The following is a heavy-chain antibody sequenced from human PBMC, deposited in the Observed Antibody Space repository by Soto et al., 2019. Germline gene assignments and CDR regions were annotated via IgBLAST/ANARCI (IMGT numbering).Heavy chain of an antibody. Sequence: PSETLSLTCTVSGGSISSGRYSWSWIRQTPGKGLEWIGYIYHSGSTYYNPSLKSRVTISVDRSKNQFSLKLSSVTAADTAVYYCAREHTENWFDPWGQGTLVTVSS. CDR1: GGSISSGRYS. CDR2: IYHSGST. V-gene: IGHV4-30-2*01. D-gene: IGHD5-18*01. CDR3: AREHTENWFDP. J-gene: IGHJ5*02.